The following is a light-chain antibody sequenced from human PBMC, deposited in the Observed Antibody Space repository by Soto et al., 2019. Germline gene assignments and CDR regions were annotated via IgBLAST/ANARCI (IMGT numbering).Light chain of an antibody. V-gene: IGKV1-5*03. Sequence: DIQMTQSPSTLSASVGDRVTITCRASQSISSWLAWYQQKPGKAPKLLIYKASSLESGVPSRFRGSGSETEFTLTISSLQPDDFATYYCQQYNSYQWTFGQGTKVEIK. CDR2: KAS. J-gene: IGKJ1*01. CDR3: QQYNSYQWT. CDR1: QSISSW.